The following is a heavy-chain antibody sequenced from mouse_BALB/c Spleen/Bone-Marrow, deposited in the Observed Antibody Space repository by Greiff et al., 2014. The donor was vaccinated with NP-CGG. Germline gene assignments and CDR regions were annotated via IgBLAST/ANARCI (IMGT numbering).Heavy chain of an antibody. CDR1: GYTFTSYW. V-gene: IGHV1-55*01. CDR2: IYPGSDST. Sequence: VKLVESGAELVKPGTSVKMSCKASGYTFTSYWMHWVKQRPGQGLEWIGDIYPGSDSTNYNEKFKSKATLTVDTSYSTAYMQLSSLTSEDSAVYYCARRDDYDDYYFAYWGQGTTLTVSS. D-gene: IGHD2-4*01. CDR3: ARRDDYDDYYFAY. J-gene: IGHJ2*01.